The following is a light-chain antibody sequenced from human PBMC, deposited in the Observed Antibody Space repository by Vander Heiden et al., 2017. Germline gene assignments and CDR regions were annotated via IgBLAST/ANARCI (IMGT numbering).Light chain of an antibody. J-gene: IGKJ5*01. CDR1: QNVNSNF. V-gene: IGKV3-20*01. CDR2: GTS. Sequence: ELVFTQSPYTLSLSPGERATLSCRARQNVNSNFLAWYQQKPGQAPRLLMSGTSTRATGVPDRFSGGGSGTDFTLTVNRLESEDCAVYFCQQYGTSPVTFGQGTRLELK. CDR3: QQYGTSPVT.